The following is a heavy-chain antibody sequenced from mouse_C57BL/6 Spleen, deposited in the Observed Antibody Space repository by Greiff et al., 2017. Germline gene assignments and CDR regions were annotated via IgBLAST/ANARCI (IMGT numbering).Heavy chain of an antibody. CDR3: ARSIYYGNYDAMDY. CDR1: GYTFTSYW. J-gene: IGHJ4*01. V-gene: IGHV1-50*01. CDR2: IDPSDSYT. D-gene: IGHD2-1*01. Sequence: QVQLQQPGAELVKPGASVKLSCKASGYTFTSYWMQWVKQRPGQGLEWIGEIDPSDSYTNYNQTFKGKATLTVDTSSSTAYMQLSSLTSEDSAVYYCARSIYYGNYDAMDYWGQGTSVTVSS.